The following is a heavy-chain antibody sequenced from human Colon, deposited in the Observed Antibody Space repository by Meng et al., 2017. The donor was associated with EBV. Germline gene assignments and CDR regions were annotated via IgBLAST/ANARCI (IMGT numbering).Heavy chain of an antibody. Sequence: VQLGVSGGVVVPRGTSLKIGCALCGFTVSNYHMHWVCQIPWKGLEWVELIGCDGSNNDCAESVKGRFTVTRGNSKNTESMQKNSLIAEDTAVYYCARDRLDENSDYSDFDYWGQGTLVTVSS. CDR1: GFTVSNYH. V-gene: IGHV3-33*04. J-gene: IGHJ4*02. CDR3: ARDRLDENSDYSDFDY. D-gene: IGHD4-11*01. CDR2: IGCDGSNN.